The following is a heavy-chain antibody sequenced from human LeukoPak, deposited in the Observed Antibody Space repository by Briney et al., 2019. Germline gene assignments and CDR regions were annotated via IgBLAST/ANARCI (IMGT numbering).Heavy chain of an antibody. CDR2: ISSSGSTI. V-gene: IGHV3-48*03. CDR1: GFTFSSYE. CDR3: AKGGEAKLFGELIKTQYYYYMDV. D-gene: IGHD3-10*02. J-gene: IGHJ6*03. Sequence: GGSLRLSCAASGFTFSSYEMSWVREAPGKGLEWVSYISSSGSTIYYADYVKGRFTISRDNAKYTLFLQMNSLRAEDTAVYYCAKGGEAKLFGELIKTQYYYYMDVWGKGTTVTVSS.